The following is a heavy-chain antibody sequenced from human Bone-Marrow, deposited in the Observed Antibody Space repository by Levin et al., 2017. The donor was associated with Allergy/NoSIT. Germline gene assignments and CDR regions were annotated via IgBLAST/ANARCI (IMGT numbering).Heavy chain of an antibody. V-gene: IGHV4-30-4*01. CDR3: AREGREQQLSYYYYYMDV. CDR2: IYYSGST. J-gene: IGHJ6*03. D-gene: IGHD6-13*01. CDR1: GGSISSGDYY. Sequence: SETLSLTCTVSGGSISSGDYYWSWIRQPPGKGLEWIGYIYYSGSTYYNPSLKSRVTISVDTSKNQFSLKLSSVTAADTAVYYCAREGREQQLSYYYYYMDVWGKGTTVTVSS.